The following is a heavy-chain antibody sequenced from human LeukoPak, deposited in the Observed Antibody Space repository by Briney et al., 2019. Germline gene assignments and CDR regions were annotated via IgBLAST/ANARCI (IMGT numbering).Heavy chain of an antibody. D-gene: IGHD3-10*01. CDR3: ARHASYYGSGSYYLDF. CDR1: GYTFTSYL. Sequence: GESLKISCKGSGYTFTSYLIGWVRQRPGKGLEWMGIINPGDSDTRYSPSFQGQVTISVDTSISTAFLYWSSLKASDTAMYYCARHASYYGSGSYYLDFWGQGTLVTVPS. CDR2: INPGDSDT. J-gene: IGHJ4*02. V-gene: IGHV5-51*01.